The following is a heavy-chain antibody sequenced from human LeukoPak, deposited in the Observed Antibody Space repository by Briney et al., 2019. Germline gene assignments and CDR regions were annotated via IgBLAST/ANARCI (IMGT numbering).Heavy chain of an antibody. Sequence: VGSLRLSRAASRFSLSIYGMHSVRQAPRKGLEWVAFIRYDGSNNYYADSVKGRFIISRDNFKNTLYLQMNGLTPEDTAVYCCARDLRDGYNFYFDYWGQGTLVTVSS. CDR2: IRYDGSNN. V-gene: IGHV3-30*02. CDR1: RFSLSIYG. J-gene: IGHJ4*02. CDR3: ARDLRDGYNFYFDY. D-gene: IGHD5-24*01.